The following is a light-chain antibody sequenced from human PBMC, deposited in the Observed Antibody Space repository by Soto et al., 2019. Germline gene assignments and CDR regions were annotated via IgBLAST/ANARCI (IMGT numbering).Light chain of an antibody. Sequence: DIQLTQSPSLLSTSVGDRVTITCRASQGMSNYLAWYQQKPGKAPKLLIYEASTFQSGVPSRFSGSGSGTEFTLTISSLQPEDFATYYCQQRSTCPVTFGQGTRLEI. CDR2: EAS. CDR3: QQRSTCPVT. J-gene: IGKJ5*01. V-gene: IGKV1-9*01. CDR1: QGMSNY.